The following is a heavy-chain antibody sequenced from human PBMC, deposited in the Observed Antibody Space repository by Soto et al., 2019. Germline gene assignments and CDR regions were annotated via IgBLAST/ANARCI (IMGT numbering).Heavy chain of an antibody. D-gene: IGHD3-22*01. J-gene: IGHJ6*02. CDR1: GGSISSYY. V-gene: IGHV4-59*01. Sequence: SETLSLTCTVSGGSISSYYWSWIRQPPGKGLEWIGYIYYSGSTNYNPSLKSRVTISVDTSKNQFSLKLSSVTAADTAVYYCARERLTSYYYYGMDVWGQGXTVTVYS. CDR3: ARERLTSYYYYGMDV. CDR2: IYYSGST.